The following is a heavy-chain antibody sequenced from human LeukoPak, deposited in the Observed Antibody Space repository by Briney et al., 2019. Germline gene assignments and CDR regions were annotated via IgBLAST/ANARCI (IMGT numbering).Heavy chain of an antibody. CDR2: IYPGDSDA. CDR1: GYSFTSYW. V-gene: IGHV5-51*01. J-gene: IGHJ5*02. Sequence: GESLKISCKGSGYSFTSYWIGWVRQMPGKGLEWMGIIYPGDSDARYSPSFQGQVTISADKSISTAYLQWSSLKASDTAMYYCARQKDDLIGYLMGTDWFDLWGQGTLVTVSS. D-gene: IGHD2-15*01. CDR3: ARQKDDLIGYLMGTDWFDL.